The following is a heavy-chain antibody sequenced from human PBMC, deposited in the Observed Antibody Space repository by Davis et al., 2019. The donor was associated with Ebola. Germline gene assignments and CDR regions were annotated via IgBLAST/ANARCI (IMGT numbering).Heavy chain of an antibody. D-gene: IGHD3-10*01. CDR3: ASLSYGSGSYTTLNNWFDP. Sequence: PSETLSLTCTVSGVSISSSSYYWGWIRQPPGKGLEWIGSIYYSGTTYYNPSLKSRVTISVDTSKNQFSLKLSSVAAADTAVYYCASLSYGSGSYTTLNNWFDPWGQGTLVTVSS. CDR1: GVSISSSSYY. V-gene: IGHV4-39*01. J-gene: IGHJ5*02. CDR2: IYYSGTT.